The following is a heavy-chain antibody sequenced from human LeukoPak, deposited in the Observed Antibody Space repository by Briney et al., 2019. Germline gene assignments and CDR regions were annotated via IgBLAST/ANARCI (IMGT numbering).Heavy chain of an antibody. Sequence: PGRSLRLSCAASGFTFSSYGMHWVRQAPGKGLEWVAVIWYDGSNKYYADSVKGRFTISRDNAKNSLYLQMNSLRAEDTAVYYCARGDYSNYEFDYWGQGTLVTVSS. CDR3: ARGDYSNYEFDY. D-gene: IGHD4-11*01. CDR1: GFTFSSYG. J-gene: IGHJ4*02. V-gene: IGHV3-33*01. CDR2: IWYDGSNK.